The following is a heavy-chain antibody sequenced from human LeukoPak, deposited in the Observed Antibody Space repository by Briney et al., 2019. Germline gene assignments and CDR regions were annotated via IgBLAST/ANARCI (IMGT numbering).Heavy chain of an antibody. J-gene: IGHJ5*02. D-gene: IGHD4-17*01. CDR3: AKRPDYGDYRTGFDP. CDR2: ISDIGGST. V-gene: IGHV3-23*01. Sequence: GGSLRLSCAASGFTFSSYSMSWVRQAPGKGLEWVSSISDIGGSTHDADSVKGRFTISRDNSKNTLYLQMNSLRDEDTAVYYCAKRPDYGDYRTGFDPWGQGTLVTVSS. CDR1: GFTFSSYS.